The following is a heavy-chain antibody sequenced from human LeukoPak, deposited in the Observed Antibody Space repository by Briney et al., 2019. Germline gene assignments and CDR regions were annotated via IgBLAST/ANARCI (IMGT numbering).Heavy chain of an antibody. Sequence: GGSLRLSCVASGFPFSSYWMTWVRQAPGKGLEWVANIKPDGTTKFYVDSVKGRFTISRDNALNSLYLQMNSLRAEDTAIYYCAKSVMVRGVNPLVYWGQGTLVTVSS. CDR3: AKSVMVRGVNPLVY. CDR1: GFPFSSYW. D-gene: IGHD3-10*01. J-gene: IGHJ4*02. V-gene: IGHV3-7*03. CDR2: IKPDGTTK.